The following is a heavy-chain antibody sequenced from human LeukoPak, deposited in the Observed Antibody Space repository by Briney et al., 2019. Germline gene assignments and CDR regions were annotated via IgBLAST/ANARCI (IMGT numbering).Heavy chain of an antibody. CDR1: GGTFSSYA. CDR3: ARSWYYDILTGYYPLVY. V-gene: IGHV1-69*06. CDR2: IIPIFGTA. Sequence: SVKVSCKASGGTFSSYAISWVRQAPGQGLEWMGGIIPIFGTANYAQKFQGRVTITADKSTSTAYMELSSLRSEDTAVYYCARSWYYDILTGYYPLVYWGQGTLVTVSS. J-gene: IGHJ4*02. D-gene: IGHD3-9*01.